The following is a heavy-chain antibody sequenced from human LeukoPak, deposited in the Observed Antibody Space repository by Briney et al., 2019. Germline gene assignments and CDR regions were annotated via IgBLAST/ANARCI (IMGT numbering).Heavy chain of an antibody. V-gene: IGHV4-4*07. J-gene: IGHJ6*03. CDR3: ARGGTSHYYGSGAYYMDV. CDR1: GGSISSYY. CDR2: IYTSGST. D-gene: IGHD3-10*01. Sequence: SETLSLTCTVSGGSISSYYWSWIRQPAGKGLEWIGRIYTSGSTNYNPSLKSRVTISVDTSKNQFSLKLSSVTAADTAVYYCARGGTSHYYGSGAYYMDVWGKGTTVTISS.